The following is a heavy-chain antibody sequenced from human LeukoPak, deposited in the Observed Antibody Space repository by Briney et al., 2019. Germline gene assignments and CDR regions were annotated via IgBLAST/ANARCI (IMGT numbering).Heavy chain of an antibody. CDR2: IYFSGSS. CDR3: ARQAPGYSYGYVY. V-gene: IGHV4-39*01. Sequence: SETLSLSCTVSGGSISSSSYYWGWIRQPPGKGLEWVGSIYFSGSSYYNPSLKSRVTISVDTSKNHFSLKLSSVTAADTAVYYCARQAPGYSYGYVYWGQGTLVTVSS. D-gene: IGHD5-18*01. J-gene: IGHJ4*02. CDR1: GGSISSSSYY.